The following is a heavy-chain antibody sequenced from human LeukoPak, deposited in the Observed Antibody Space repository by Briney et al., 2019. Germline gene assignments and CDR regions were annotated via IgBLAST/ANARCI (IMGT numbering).Heavy chain of an antibody. V-gene: IGHV3-30*03. CDR2: ISYDGSKE. D-gene: IGHD2-8*01. CDR1: GFTFSTFG. CDR3: ARVFLSGGPTNGY. J-gene: IGHJ4*02. Sequence: GGSLRLSCAASGFTFSTFGMHWVRQAPGKGLEWVAVISYDGSKEYYAGSMKGRFTISRDNSKNTLYLQMNGLRAEDTAVYYCARVFLSGGPTNGYWGQGTLVTVSS.